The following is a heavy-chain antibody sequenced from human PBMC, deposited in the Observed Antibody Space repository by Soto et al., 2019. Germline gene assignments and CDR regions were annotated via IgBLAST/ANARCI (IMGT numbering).Heavy chain of an antibody. CDR1: GFSLSTSGMC. CDR2: IDWDDDK. CDR3: ARSRDGYKLRGHYYYYYGMYV. D-gene: IGHD1-1*01. J-gene: IGHJ6*02. V-gene: IGHV2-70*01. Sequence: SGPTLVNPTQTLTLTCTFSGFSLSTSGMCVSWIRQPPGKALEWLALIDWDDDKYYSTSLKTRLTISKDTSKNQVVLTMTNMDPVDTATYYCARSRDGYKLRGHYYYYYGMYVWGQGTTVTVSS.